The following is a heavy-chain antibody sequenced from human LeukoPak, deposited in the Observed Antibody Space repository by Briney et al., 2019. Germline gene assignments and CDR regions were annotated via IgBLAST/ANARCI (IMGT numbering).Heavy chain of an antibody. J-gene: IGHJ6*03. CDR3: AKGPSSWNDYYYYNREV. CDR2: ISGSGGST. CDR1: GFTFSSYA. Sequence: GGSLRLSCAASGFTFSSYAMSWVRQAPGKGLEWVSAISGSGGSTYYADSVKGRFTISRDNSKNTLYLQMNSLRAEDTAVYYCAKGPSSWNDYYYYNREVWGKGTTVTVSS. D-gene: IGHD6-13*01. V-gene: IGHV3-23*01.